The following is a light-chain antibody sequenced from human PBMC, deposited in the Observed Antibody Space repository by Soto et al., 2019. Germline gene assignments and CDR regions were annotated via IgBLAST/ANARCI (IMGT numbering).Light chain of an antibody. CDR3: QQRSNSPLT. V-gene: IGKV3-11*01. CDR1: QGVSSY. J-gene: IGKJ4*01. CDR2: DAS. Sequence: EILLTQSPATLSSSAGERATISCRASQGVSSYLAWYQQKPGKAPRLLIYDASNWSTGIPARFSGSGSGTDFTLTISSLQPEDFAVYYCQQRSNSPLTFGGGTKVEIK.